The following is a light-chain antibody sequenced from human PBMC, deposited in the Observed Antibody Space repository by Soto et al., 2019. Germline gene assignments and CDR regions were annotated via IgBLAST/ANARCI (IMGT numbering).Light chain of an antibody. CDR2: LDSDGSH. V-gene: IGLV4-69*01. J-gene: IGLJ2*01. CDR1: SGHSSYA. Sequence: QSVLTQSPSASASLGASVKLTCTLSSGHSSYAIAWHQQQPEKGPRYLMKLDSDGSHTKGDAIPDRFSGSSSGAERYLTISSLPAEDEADYYCQTWGTGTHVVFGGGTKVTVL. CDR3: QTWGTGTHVV.